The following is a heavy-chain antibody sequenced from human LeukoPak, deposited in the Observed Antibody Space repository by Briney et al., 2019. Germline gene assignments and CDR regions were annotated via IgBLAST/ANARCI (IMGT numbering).Heavy chain of an antibody. D-gene: IGHD6-19*01. J-gene: IGHJ6*02. CDR1: GFTFSSYA. V-gene: IGHV3-23*01. CDR3: ARGGRQWLTPYYYYYGMDV. CDR2: ISGSGDST. Sequence: GGSLRLSCAASGFTFSSYAMTWVRQAPGKGLEWVSGISGSGDSTYYADSVKGRFTISRDNSKNSLYLQMNSLRAEDTAVYYCARGGRQWLTPYYYYYGMDVWGQGTTVTVSS.